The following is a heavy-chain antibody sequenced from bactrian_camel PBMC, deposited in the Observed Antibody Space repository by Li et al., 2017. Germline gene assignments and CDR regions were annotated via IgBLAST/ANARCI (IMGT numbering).Heavy chain of an antibody. CDR2: IDWRGRDT. Sequence: VQLVESGGGLVQPGGSLRLSCAASGFTFSSYAMSWVRQAPGKGFEWVSGIDWRGRDTYYTQSVKGRFTISRDNAKNTLYLQLNSLEIEDTAMYYCVDREYNRGDWGQGTQVTVS. V-gene: IGHV3S31*01. CDR1: GFTFSSYA. J-gene: IGHJ4*01. CDR3: VDREYNRGD.